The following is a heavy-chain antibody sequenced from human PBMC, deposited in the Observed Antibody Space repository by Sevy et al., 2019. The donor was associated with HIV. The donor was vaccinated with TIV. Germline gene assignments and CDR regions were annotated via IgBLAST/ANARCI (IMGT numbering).Heavy chain of an antibody. CDR3: ARHLSAGGYSSNSGYNWFDP. J-gene: IGHJ5*02. Sequence: SETLSLTCAVSGYSISSGYYWGWIRQPPGKGLEWIGSIYHSGSTYYNPSLKSRVTISVDTSKNQFSLKLSSVTAADTAVYYCARHLSAGGYSSNSGYNWFDPWGQGTLVTVSS. CDR2: IYHSGST. D-gene: IGHD6-13*01. CDR1: GYSISSGYY. V-gene: IGHV4-38-2*01.